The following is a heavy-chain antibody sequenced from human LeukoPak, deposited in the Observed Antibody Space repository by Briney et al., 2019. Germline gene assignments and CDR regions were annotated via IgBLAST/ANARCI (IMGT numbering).Heavy chain of an antibody. CDR1: GFHFSSNW. J-gene: IGHJ4*02. CDR2: IKGDGIGT. V-gene: IGHV3-74*01. D-gene: IGHD3-3*01. CDR3: AKDHYWSIDY. Sequence: GGSLRLSCAASGFHFSSNWMHWVRHAPGQGLVWVSRIKGDGIGTNYADSVKGRFTISRDIAKNTLYLQMNSLRAEDTGVYYCAKDHYWSIDYWGRGTLVTVSS.